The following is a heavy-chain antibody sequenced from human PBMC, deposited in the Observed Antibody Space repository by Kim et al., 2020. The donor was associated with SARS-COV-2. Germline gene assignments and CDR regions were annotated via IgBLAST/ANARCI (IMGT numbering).Heavy chain of an antibody. J-gene: IGHJ4*02. CDR3: TTGLSLVVVAAAIDY. V-gene: IGHV3-15*01. D-gene: IGHD2-15*01. Sequence: PRKGRFTISRDDAKNTLYLQMNSLKTEDTAVYYCTTGLSLVVVAAAIDYWGQGTLVTVSS.